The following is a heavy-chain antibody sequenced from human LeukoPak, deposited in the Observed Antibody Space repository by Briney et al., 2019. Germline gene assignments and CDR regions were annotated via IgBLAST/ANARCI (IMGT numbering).Heavy chain of an antibody. D-gene: IGHD3-9*01. V-gene: IGHV3-73*01. CDR2: IRSKANSYAT. CDR3: TRLGLDYDILIGYYLFDY. CDR1: GFTFSGSA. Sequence: GSLRLSCAASGFTFSGSAMHWVRQASGKGLEWVGRIRSKANSYATAYAASVKGRFTISRDDSKNTAYLQMNSLKTEDTAVYYCTRLGLDYDILIGYYLFDYWGQGTLVTVSS. J-gene: IGHJ4*02.